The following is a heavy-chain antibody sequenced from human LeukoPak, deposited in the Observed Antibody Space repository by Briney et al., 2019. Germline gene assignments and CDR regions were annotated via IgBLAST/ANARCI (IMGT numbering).Heavy chain of an antibody. V-gene: IGHV1-2*06. CDR3: ARESSGWYYIDY. Sequence: ASVKVSCKXSGYTFTGDYMHWVRQAPGQGLEWMGRISPKSGGTNYAQKFQGRVTMTRDTSISTAYMELSRLTSDDTAVYYCARESSGWYYIDYWGQGTLVTVSS. D-gene: IGHD6-19*01. CDR1: GYTFTGDY. CDR2: ISPKSGGT. J-gene: IGHJ4*02.